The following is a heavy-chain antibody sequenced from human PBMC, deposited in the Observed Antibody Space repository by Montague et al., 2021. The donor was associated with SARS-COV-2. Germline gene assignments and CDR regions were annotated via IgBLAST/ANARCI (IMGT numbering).Heavy chain of an antibody. D-gene: IGHD3-16*02. CDR1: GFSLSTSGMC. CDR3: ARTTMITFGGVIVPFDY. CDR2: XDWDDDK. Sequence: PALVKPTQTLTLTCTFSGFSLSTSGMCVSWIRQPPGKALERLARXDWDDDKYYSTSLKTRLTISKDTSKNQVVLTMTNMDPVDTATYYCARTTMITFGGVIVPFDYWGQGTLVTVSS. V-gene: IGHV2-70*11. J-gene: IGHJ4*02.